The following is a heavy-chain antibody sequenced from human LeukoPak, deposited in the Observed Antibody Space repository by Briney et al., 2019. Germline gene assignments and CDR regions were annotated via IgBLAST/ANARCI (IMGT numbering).Heavy chain of an antibody. Sequence: PSETLSLTCAVYGGSFSGYYWSWIRQPPGEGLEWIGEINHSGSTNYNPSLKSRVTISVDTSKNQFSLKLSSVTAADTAVYYCARAVRGYSGYDSKSPYYFDYWGQGTLVTVSS. D-gene: IGHD5-12*01. CDR3: ARAVRGYSGYDSKSPYYFDY. CDR1: GGSFSGYY. V-gene: IGHV4-34*01. J-gene: IGHJ4*02. CDR2: INHSGST.